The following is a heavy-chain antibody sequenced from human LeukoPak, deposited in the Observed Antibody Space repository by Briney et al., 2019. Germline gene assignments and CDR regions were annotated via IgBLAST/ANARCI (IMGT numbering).Heavy chain of an antibody. CDR3: ARGRHYYDSSGYQFDY. Sequence: SETLSLTCTVSGGSINNYYWSWIRQPPGKGLEWIGYIYYSGSTNYNPSLKSRVTISVDTSKNQFSLKLSSVTAADTAVYYCARGRHYYDSSGYQFDYWGQGTLVTVSS. V-gene: IGHV4-59*01. CDR2: IYYSGST. J-gene: IGHJ4*02. D-gene: IGHD3-22*01. CDR1: GGSINNYY.